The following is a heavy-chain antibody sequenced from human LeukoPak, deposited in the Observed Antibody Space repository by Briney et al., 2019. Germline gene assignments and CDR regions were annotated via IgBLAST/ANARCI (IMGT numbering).Heavy chain of an antibody. CDR1: GFSFSNSG. J-gene: IGHJ4*02. Sequence: PGGPLRLSCAVSGFSFSNSGMNWVRQAPGEGLQWVSYISDISHIIYYADSVKGRFTISRDNAKNSLYLQMHSLRADDTAVYYCATAGSYPVWGQGTLVTVSS. CDR2: ISDISHII. CDR3: ATAGSYPV. V-gene: IGHV3-48*04. D-gene: IGHD3-10*01.